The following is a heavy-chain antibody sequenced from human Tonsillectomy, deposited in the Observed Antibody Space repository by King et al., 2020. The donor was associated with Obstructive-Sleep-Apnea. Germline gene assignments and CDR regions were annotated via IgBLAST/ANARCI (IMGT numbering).Heavy chain of an antibody. CDR3: ARVGGSYYGKFDP. Sequence: QLQLQESGPGLVKPSETLSLSCTVSGGSISGYYWSWIRQPAGKGLDWIGRIYSSGSTNYNPFLKSRVTMSIDTSKNQFSLKLTSVTAADTAVYYCARVGGSYYGKFDPWGQGTLVTVSS. CDR2: IYSSGST. CDR1: GGSISGYY. J-gene: IGHJ5*02. V-gene: IGHV4-4*07. D-gene: IGHD1-26*01.